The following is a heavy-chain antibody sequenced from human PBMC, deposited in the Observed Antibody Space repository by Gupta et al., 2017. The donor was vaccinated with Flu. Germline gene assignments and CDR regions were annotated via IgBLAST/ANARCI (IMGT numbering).Heavy chain of an antibody. Sequence: GCFCTWFRRSRARGRAWLGYVDYRETSSSTSSRKVRVTISGDTSTNQFSLSLRSVSAAATAVYYCTREKSCGLVCPPWIDSWGRGILVTVSS. V-gene: IGHV4-31*02. CDR2: VDYRETS. D-gene: IGHD2-21*01. CDR1: GCF. J-gene: IGHJ5*01. CDR3: TREKSCGLVCPPWIDS.